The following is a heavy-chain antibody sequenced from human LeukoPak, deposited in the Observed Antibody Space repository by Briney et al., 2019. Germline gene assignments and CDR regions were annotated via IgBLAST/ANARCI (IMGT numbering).Heavy chain of an antibody. CDR3: ARTYSSGWYSLDAFDI. CDR1: GFTFSDYY. D-gene: IGHD6-19*01. Sequence: PGGSLRLSCAVSGFTFSDYYMSWIRQAPGKGLEWVSYISSSGSTIYYADSVKGRFTISRDNAKNSLYLQMNSLRAEDTAVYYCARTYSSGWYSLDAFDIWGQGTMVTVSS. V-gene: IGHV3-11*01. CDR2: ISSSGSTI. J-gene: IGHJ3*02.